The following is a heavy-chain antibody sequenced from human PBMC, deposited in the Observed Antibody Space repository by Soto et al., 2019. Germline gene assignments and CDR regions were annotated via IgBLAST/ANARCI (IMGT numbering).Heavy chain of an antibody. Sequence: ASVKVSCKASGYTFTSYYINWVRQATGQGLEWMGWMNPNSGNTGYAQKFQGRVTMTRNTSISTAYMELSSLRSEDTAVYYCAIDLTPEQCLAYFDSWGQGTLVTVSS. CDR2: MNPNSGNT. D-gene: IGHD6-19*01. CDR1: GYTFTSYY. J-gene: IGHJ4*02. V-gene: IGHV1-8*01. CDR3: AIDLTPEQCLAYFDS.